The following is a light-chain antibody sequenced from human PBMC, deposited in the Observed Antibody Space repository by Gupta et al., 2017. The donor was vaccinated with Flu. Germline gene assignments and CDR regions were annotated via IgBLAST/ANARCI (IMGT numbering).Light chain of an antibody. V-gene: IGKV3-20*01. CDR3: QQVET. CDR1: QSVSSSY. J-gene: IGKJ1*01. CDR2: GAS. Sequence: IVFTQSPGTLSLSPGERATLSCRASQSVSSSYLAWYQQKPGQAPRLLIYGASSRATGIPDRFSGSGSGTDFTLTISRLEPEDFAVYYCQQVETFGQGTKVEIK.